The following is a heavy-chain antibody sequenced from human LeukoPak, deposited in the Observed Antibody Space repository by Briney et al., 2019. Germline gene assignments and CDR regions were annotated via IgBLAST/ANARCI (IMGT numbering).Heavy chain of an antibody. V-gene: IGHV4-34*01. D-gene: IGHD2-2*02. CDR2: INHSGST. Sequence: SETLSLTCAVYGGSFSGYYWSWIRQPPGKGLEWIGEINHSGSTNYNPSLKSRVTISVDKSKNQFSLRLTSVTAADTAVYYCARGIPQYYFDFWGQGTLVTVSS. CDR1: GGSFSGYY. CDR3: ARGIPQYYFDF. J-gene: IGHJ4*02.